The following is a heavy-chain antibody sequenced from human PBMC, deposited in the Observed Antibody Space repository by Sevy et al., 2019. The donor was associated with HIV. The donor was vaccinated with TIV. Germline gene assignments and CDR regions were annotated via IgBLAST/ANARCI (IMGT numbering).Heavy chain of an antibody. Sequence: SETLSLTCTVSGDSFSSYFWAWIRQPAGKGLEWIGRINTSGSTNYNPSLKSRVTMSVDTWKSQFSLKVTSLTAADTAIDFCARSNWVTATNGFSKSYYFDYWGQGSLVTVSS. CDR3: ARSNWVTATNGFSKSYYFDY. D-gene: IGHD7-27*01. V-gene: IGHV4-4*07. J-gene: IGHJ4*02. CDR1: GDSFSSYF. CDR2: INTSGST.